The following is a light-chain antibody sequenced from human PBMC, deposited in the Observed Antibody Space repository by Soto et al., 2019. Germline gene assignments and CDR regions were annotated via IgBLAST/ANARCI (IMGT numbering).Light chain of an antibody. CDR3: SSYTSSSIYV. CDR2: EVS. Sequence: LTHPASVSGSPGQSITISCTGTSSDVGGYNYVSWYQQHPGKAPKLMIYEVSNRPSGVSNRFSGSKSGNTASLTISGLQAEDEADYYCSSYTSSSIYVFGTGTKVTVL. J-gene: IGLJ1*01. V-gene: IGLV2-14*01. CDR1: SSDVGGYNY.